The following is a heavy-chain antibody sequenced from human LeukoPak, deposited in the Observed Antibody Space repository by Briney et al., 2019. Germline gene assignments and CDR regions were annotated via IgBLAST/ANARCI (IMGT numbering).Heavy chain of an antibody. D-gene: IGHD3-10*01. CDR2: IKQDGSEK. CDR1: GFTFSGYW. Sequence: GGSLRLSCAASGFTFSGYWMDWVRQAPGKGLEWVANIKQDGSEKHYVDSVKGRFTISRDNAKNSLYLQMNSLRAEDTAVYYCARRFYHGFDYWGQGTLVTVSS. CDR3: ARRFYHGFDY. V-gene: IGHV3-7*05. J-gene: IGHJ4*02.